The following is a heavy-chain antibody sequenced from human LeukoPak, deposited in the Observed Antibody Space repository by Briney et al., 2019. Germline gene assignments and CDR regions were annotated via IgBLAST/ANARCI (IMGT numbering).Heavy chain of an antibody. Sequence: SETLSLTCTVSVGSISSYYWSWIRQPPGKGLEWIGYIYYSGSTNYNPSLKSRVTISVDTSKNQFSLKLSSVTAADTAVYYCARRPYYWGQGTLVTVSS. V-gene: IGHV4-59*01. CDR3: ARRPYY. CDR1: VGSISSYY. CDR2: IYYSGST. J-gene: IGHJ4*02.